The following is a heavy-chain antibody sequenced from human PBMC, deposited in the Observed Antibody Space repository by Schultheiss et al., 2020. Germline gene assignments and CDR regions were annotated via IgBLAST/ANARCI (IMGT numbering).Heavy chain of an antibody. V-gene: IGHV3-11*01. D-gene: IGHD3-10*01. Sequence: LSLTCTVSGGSISSSSYYWGWIRQPPGKGLEWVSYISSSGSTIYYADSVQGRFTISRDNAKNSLYLQINSLRAEDTAVYYCANHYGSGSYRYNWFDPWGQGTLVTVSS. J-gene: IGHJ5*02. CDR1: GGSISSSSYY. CDR2: ISSSGSTI. CDR3: ANHYGSGSYRYNWFDP.